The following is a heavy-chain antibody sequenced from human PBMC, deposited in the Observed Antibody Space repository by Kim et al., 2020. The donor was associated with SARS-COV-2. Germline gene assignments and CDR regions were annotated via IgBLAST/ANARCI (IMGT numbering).Heavy chain of an antibody. Sequence: SETLSLTCTVSGGSISSSSYYWGWIRQPPGKGLEWIGSIYYSGSTYYNPSLKSRVTISVDTSKNQFSLKLSSVTAADTAVYYCARHNRGQQLVYYYYGMDVWGQGTKVTV. CDR1: GGSISSSSYY. CDR2: IYYSGST. J-gene: IGHJ6*02. CDR3: ARHNRGQQLVYYYYGMDV. D-gene: IGHD6-13*01. V-gene: IGHV4-39*01.